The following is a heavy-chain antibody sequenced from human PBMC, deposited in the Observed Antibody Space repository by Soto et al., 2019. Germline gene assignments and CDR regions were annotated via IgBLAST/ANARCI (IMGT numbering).Heavy chain of an antibody. V-gene: IGHV1-46*01. CDR2: INPSGGST. Sequence: RASVKVSCKASGYTFTSYYMHWVRQAPGQGLEWMGIINPSGGSTSYAQKFQGRVTMTRDTSTSTVYMELSSLRSEDTAVYYCARDRPAAYYDFWSGYPRAPDYWGQGTLVTVSS. D-gene: IGHD3-3*01. CDR3: ARDRPAAYYDFWSGYPRAPDY. CDR1: GYTFTSYY. J-gene: IGHJ4*02.